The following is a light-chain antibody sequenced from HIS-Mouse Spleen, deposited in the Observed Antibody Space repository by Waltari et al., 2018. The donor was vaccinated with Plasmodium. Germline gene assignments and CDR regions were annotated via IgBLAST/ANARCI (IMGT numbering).Light chain of an antibody. CDR1: ALPTKY. V-gene: IGLV3-10*01. CDR2: EDS. CDR3: YSTDSSGNHRV. J-gene: IGLJ3*02. Sequence: SYELTQPPSVSVSPGQTARITCPGAALPTKYAYWYQQKSGQAPVLVIYEDSKRPSGIPERFSGSSSGTMATLTISGAQVEDEADYYCYSTDSSGNHRVFGGGTKLTGL.